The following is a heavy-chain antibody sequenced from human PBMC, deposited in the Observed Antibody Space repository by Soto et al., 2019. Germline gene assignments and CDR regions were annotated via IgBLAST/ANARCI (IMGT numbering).Heavy chain of an antibody. D-gene: IGHD5-12*01. J-gene: IGHJ5*02. CDR3: TRPYVYFASGDWSS. Sequence: PGESLKISCEASGYPFTTYWIGWVRQMPGKGLEWMGIIYPGDSDTRYSPSFQGQVTISADKSINTVYLQWSSLKVSDTAIYYCTRPYVYFASGDWSSWGQGTLVTVSS. CDR1: GYPFTTYW. CDR2: IYPGDSDT. V-gene: IGHV5-51*01.